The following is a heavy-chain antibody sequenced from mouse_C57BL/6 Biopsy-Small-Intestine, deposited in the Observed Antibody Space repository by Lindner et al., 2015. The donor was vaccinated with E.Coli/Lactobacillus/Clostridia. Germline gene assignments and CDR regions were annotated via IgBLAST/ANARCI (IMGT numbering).Heavy chain of an antibody. Sequence: VQLQESGPELVKPGASVKISCKASGYSFTGYYMNWVKQSPEKSLEWIGEINPSTGGTTYNQKFKAKATLTVDKSSSTAYMQLKSLTPEDSAVYYCARRPLLWLRRGAMDYWGQGTSVTVSS. CDR2: INPSTGGT. J-gene: IGHJ4*01. V-gene: IGHV1-42*01. D-gene: IGHD2-2*01. CDR1: GYSFTGYY. CDR3: ARRPLLWLRRGAMDY.